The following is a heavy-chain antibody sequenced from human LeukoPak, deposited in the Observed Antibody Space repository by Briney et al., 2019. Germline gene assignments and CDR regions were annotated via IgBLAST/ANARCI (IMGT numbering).Heavy chain of an antibody. J-gene: IGHJ4*02. D-gene: IGHD5-18*01. Sequence: GGSLRLSCAASGFTFSSYSMNWVRQAPGKGLEWVSSISSSSYIYYADSVKGRFTISRDNAKNSLYLQMNSLRAEDTAVYYCAGGDSYGYSFDYWGQGTLVTVSS. CDR2: ISSSSYI. CDR1: GFTFSSYS. CDR3: AGGDSYGYSFDY. V-gene: IGHV3-21*01.